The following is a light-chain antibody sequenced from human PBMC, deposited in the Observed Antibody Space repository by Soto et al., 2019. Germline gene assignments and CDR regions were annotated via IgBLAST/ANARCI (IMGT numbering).Light chain of an antibody. V-gene: IGKV1-5*01. Sequence: RASQSISTWLAWYQQKPGKAPKLLIYAASTLENGVPTRFSCTGSETEVTRPVSSLHSDDSVTYYGRQYKDYITFAQGTRLEIK. CDR3: RQYKDYIT. J-gene: IGKJ5*01. CDR2: AAS. CDR1: QSISTW.